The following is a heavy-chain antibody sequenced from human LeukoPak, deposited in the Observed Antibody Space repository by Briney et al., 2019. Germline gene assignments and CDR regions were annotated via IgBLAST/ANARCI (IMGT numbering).Heavy chain of an antibody. J-gene: IGHJ4*02. Sequence: GGSLRLSCAASGFTCSTCAMSWVRQAPEKGLEWVSTISGGGRSTDYADSVKGRFTISRDNSKNTLYLQRNSLRAEDTAVYYCARERYFDYWGQGTLVTVSS. CDR1: GFTCSTCA. V-gene: IGHV3-23*01. CDR3: ARERYFDY. CDR2: ISGGGRST.